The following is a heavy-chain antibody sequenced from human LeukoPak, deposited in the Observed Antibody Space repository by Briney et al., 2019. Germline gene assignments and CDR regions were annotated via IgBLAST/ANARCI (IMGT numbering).Heavy chain of an antibody. D-gene: IGHD4-17*01. CDR1: GFIFSTYG. V-gene: IGHV3-23*01. Sequence: GGSLRLSCAASGFIFSTYGMSWVRQAPGKGLELVSAIICSGDSTYYADSVKGRFTISRDNSKNPLYLQMTSLRAEDTAVYYCATPPAGDYGGYWGQGNLVTVSS. CDR3: ATPPAGDYGGY. J-gene: IGHJ4*02. CDR2: IICSGDST.